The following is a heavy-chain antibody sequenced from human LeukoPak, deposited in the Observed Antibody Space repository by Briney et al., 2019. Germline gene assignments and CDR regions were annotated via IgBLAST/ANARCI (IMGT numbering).Heavy chain of an antibody. CDR2: IYYSGST. CDR1: GGSISSGGHY. Sequence: SETLSLTCTVSGGSISSGGHYWSWIRQHPGKGLEWIGYIYYSGSTYYNPSLKSRVTISVDTSKNQFSLKLSSVTAADTAVYYCASGYCGGDCYSDYYYYGMDVWGQGTTVTVSS. J-gene: IGHJ6*02. V-gene: IGHV4-31*03. CDR3: ASGYCGGDCYSDYYYYGMDV. D-gene: IGHD2-21*02.